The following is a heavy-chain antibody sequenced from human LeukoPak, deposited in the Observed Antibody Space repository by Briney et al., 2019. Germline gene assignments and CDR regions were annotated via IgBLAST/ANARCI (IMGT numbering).Heavy chain of an antibody. D-gene: IGHD1-26*01. V-gene: IGHV3-53*01. Sequence: GGSLRLSCAASEFTISRYWMHWVRQAPGKGLEWVSVIYSGGSTYYADSVKGRFTISRDNSKNTLHLQMNSLRAEDTAVYYCAKDVGKWESLHFFDYWGQGTLVTVSS. CDR3: AKDVGKWESLHFFDY. J-gene: IGHJ4*02. CDR2: IYSGGST. CDR1: EFTISRYW.